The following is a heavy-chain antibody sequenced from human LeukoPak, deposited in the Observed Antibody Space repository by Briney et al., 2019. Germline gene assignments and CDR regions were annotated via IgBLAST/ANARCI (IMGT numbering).Heavy chain of an antibody. Sequence: SETLSLTCTVSGGSISSSSYYWGWIRQPPGKGLEWIGSIYYSGSTYYNPSLKSRVTISVDTSKNQFSLKLSSVTAADTAVYYCARVEEDGSGSSYYYGMDIWGQGTTVTVSS. CDR1: GGSISSSSYY. CDR3: ARVEEDGSGSSYYYGMDI. D-gene: IGHD3-10*01. V-gene: IGHV4-39*07. CDR2: IYYSGST. J-gene: IGHJ6*02.